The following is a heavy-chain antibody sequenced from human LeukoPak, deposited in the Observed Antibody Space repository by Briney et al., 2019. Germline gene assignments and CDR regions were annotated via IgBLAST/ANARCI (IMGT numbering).Heavy chain of an antibody. V-gene: IGHV3-53*01. Sequence: GGSLRLSCAASGLTGSHNYVSWVRQAPGKGLEWVSAIHTSGDTCYADSVKGRFTISRDTSKNTLYIQINSLRVEDTAVYYCIVFGDSNHWGQGTLVTVSS. D-gene: IGHD4-17*01. CDR2: IHTSGDT. CDR3: IVFGDSNH. J-gene: IGHJ5*02. CDR1: GLTGSHNY.